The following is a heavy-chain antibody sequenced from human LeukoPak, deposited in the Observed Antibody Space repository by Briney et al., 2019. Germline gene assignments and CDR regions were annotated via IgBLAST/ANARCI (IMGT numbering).Heavy chain of an antibody. CDR3: ARDYSRSWYNRFDP. CDR1: GFTFSSYW. CDR2: IKQDGSEK. Sequence: GGSLRLSCAASGFTFSSYWMSWVRQAPGKGLEWVANIKQDGSEKYYVDSVKGRFTISRDNAKNSLYLQMNSLRAEDTAVYYCARDYSRSWYNRFDPWGQGTLVTVSS. J-gene: IGHJ5*02. V-gene: IGHV3-7*04. D-gene: IGHD6-13*01.